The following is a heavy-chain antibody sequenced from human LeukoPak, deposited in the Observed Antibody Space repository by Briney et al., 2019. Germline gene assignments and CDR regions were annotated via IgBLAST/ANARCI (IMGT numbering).Heavy chain of an antibody. CDR1: GFTFSSYE. V-gene: IGHV3-48*03. J-gene: IGHJ3*02. D-gene: IGHD3-22*01. CDR3: ASQQSEVVVTPDAFDI. CDR2: ISSSGSTI. Sequence: GGSLRLSCAASGFTFSSYEMNWVRQAPGKGLEWVSYISSSGSTIYYADSVKGRFTISRDNSKNTLYLQMNSLRAEDTAVYYCASQQSEVVVTPDAFDIWGQGTMVTVSS.